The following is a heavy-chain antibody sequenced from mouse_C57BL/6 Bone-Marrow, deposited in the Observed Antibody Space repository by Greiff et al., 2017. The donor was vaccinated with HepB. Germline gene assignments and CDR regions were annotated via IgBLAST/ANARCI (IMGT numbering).Heavy chain of an antibody. J-gene: IGHJ2*01. CDR2: INPSSGYT. CDR1: GYTFTSYT. D-gene: IGHD2-2*01. CDR3: AREPPFYYGYGRYFDY. V-gene: IGHV1-4*01. Sequence: VKLQQSGAELARPGASVKMSCKASGYTFTSYTMHWVKQRPGQGLEWIGYINPSSGYTKYNQKFKDKATLTADKSSSTAYMQLSSLTSEDSAVYYCAREPPFYYGYGRYFDYWGQGTTLTVSS.